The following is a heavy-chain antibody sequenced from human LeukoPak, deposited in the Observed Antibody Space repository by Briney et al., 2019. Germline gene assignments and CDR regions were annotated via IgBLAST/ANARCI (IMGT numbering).Heavy chain of an antibody. Sequence: GGSLRLSCVASGFAFSDFWMTWVRQAPGKGLEWVADITPDGFGNHYVDSVKGRFTISRDNAKNSLYLQMNSLRAEDTAVYYCATNVDSSNWYGGFDEHWGQGTLVAVSS. J-gene: IGHJ4*02. CDR1: GFAFSDFW. V-gene: IGHV3-7*01. CDR3: ATNVDSSNWYGGFDEH. CDR2: ITPDGFGN. D-gene: IGHD6-13*01.